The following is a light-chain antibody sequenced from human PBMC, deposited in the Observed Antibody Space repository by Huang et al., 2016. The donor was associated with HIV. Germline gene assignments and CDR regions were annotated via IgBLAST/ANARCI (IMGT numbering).Light chain of an antibody. J-gene: IGKJ2*01. V-gene: IGKV1-33*01. CDR1: QDISNY. CDR2: HAS. Sequence: DIQMTQSPSSLSASVGDRVTITCQASQDISNYLNWYQQKPGKAPKLLIYHASNLETGVPSRFSGGGVGTHFSFTISGLQPEDVATYYCQQYDTLPYTFGQGTMLEVK. CDR3: QQYDTLPYT.